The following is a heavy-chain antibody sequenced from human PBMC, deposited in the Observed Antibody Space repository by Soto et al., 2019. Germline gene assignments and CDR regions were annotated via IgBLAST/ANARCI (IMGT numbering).Heavy chain of an antibody. V-gene: IGHV3-30-3*01. CDR2: ISYDGSNK. D-gene: IGHD2-15*01. Sequence: PGGSLSLSCAASGFTFSSYAMHWVRQAPGKGLEWVAVISYDGSNKYYADSVKGRFTISRDNSKNTLYLQMNSLRAEDTAVYYCARDWPIHCSGGSCYSRGMDVWGQRTTFTVSS. CDR1: GFTFSSYA. J-gene: IGHJ6*02. CDR3: ARDWPIHCSGGSCYSRGMDV.